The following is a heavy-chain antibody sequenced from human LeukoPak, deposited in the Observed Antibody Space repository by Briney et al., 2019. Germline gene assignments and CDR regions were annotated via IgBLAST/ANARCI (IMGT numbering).Heavy chain of an antibody. CDR2: IRQDGTEK. CDR3: ATDSGNGGYDVLDC. J-gene: IGHJ4*02. CDR1: GFTFRTYW. D-gene: IGHD5-12*01. V-gene: IGHV3-7*01. Sequence: PGGSLRLSCAGSGFTFRTYWMTWVRQAPGKGLEWVANIRQDGTEKNYVDSVRGRFTISRDNAKNSLYLQMNSLRAEDTAVYFCATDSGNGGYDVLDCWGQGTLVTVSS.